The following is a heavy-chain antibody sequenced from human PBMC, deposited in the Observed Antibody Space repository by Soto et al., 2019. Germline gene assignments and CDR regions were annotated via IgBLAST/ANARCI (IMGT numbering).Heavy chain of an antibody. CDR2: INHSGST. Sequence: QVQLQQWGAGLLKPSETLSLTCAVYGGSFSGYYWSWIRQPPGKGLEWIGEINHSGSTNYNPSLKSRVTISVDTSKNQFSLKLSSVTAADTAVYYCARGLRLIPRAITVVRGVPPDWGQGTLVTVSS. CDR3: ARGLRLIPRAITVVRGVPPD. J-gene: IGHJ4*02. CDR1: GGSFSGYY. V-gene: IGHV4-34*01. D-gene: IGHD3-10*01.